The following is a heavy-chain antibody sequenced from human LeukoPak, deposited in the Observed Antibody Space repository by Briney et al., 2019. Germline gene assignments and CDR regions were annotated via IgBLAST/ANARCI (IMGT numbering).Heavy chain of an antibody. CDR1: GFTFSSYS. J-gene: IGHJ4*02. V-gene: IGHV3-23*01. CDR3: AKTKISSGYLPRD. Sequence: PGGSLRLSCAASGFTFSSYSMNWVRQAPGKGLEWVSAISGSGGSTYYADSVKGRFTISRDNSKNTLYLQMNSLRAEDTAVYYCAKTKISSGYLPRDWGQGTLVTVSS. D-gene: IGHD3-22*01. CDR2: ISGSGGST.